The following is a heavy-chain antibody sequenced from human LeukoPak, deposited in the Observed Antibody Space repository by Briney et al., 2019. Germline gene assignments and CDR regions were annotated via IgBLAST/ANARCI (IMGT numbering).Heavy chain of an antibody. CDR3: TTTLQTRSFWSGYYRDY. V-gene: IGHV3-15*01. D-gene: IGHD3-3*01. CDR2: IKSKTDGGTT. Sequence: PGGSLRLSCAASGFTFSNAWMSWVRQAPGKGLEWVGRIKSKTDGGTTDYAAPVKGRFTISRDDSKNTLYLQMNSLKTEDTAVYYCTTTLQTRSFWSGYYRDYWGQGTLVTVSS. J-gene: IGHJ4*02. CDR1: GFTFSNAW.